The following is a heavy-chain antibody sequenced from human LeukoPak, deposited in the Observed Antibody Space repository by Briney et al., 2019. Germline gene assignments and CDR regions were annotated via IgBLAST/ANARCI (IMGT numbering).Heavy chain of an antibody. CDR2: MNPNSGNT. Sequence: ASVKVSCKASGYTFTSYDINWVRQATGQGLEWMGWMNPNSGNTGYAQKFQGRVTMTRNTSISTAYMELSSLRSEDTAVYYCARGGTDFWSGYIVNWFDPWGQGNLVTVSS. D-gene: IGHD3-3*01. V-gene: IGHV1-8*01. J-gene: IGHJ5*02. CDR1: GYTFTSYD. CDR3: ARGGTDFWSGYIVNWFDP.